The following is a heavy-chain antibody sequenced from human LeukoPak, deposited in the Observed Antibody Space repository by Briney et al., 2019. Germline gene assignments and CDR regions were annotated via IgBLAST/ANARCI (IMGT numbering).Heavy chain of an antibody. CDR3: AKSNGYGLIDI. CDR1: GDSITNYY. J-gene: IGHJ3*02. V-gene: IGHV4-59*03. CDR2: IYYSGTT. D-gene: IGHD3-22*01. Sequence: PSETLSLTCTVSGDSITNYYWSWIRQPPGKGLEWIGYIYYSGTTNYNPSLKSRVTISVDTSKNQFSLRLSSVTAADTAVYYCAKSNGYGLIDIWGQGTMVTVSS.